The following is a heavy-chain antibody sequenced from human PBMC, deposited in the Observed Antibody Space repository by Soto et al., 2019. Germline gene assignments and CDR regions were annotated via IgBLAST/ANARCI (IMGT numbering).Heavy chain of an antibody. CDR1: GYTFTSYG. CDR3: ARDRKGLRVVPALVDY. V-gene: IGHV1-18*01. D-gene: IGHD2-2*01. J-gene: IGHJ4*02. Sequence: QVQLVQSGAEVKKPGASVKVSCKASGYTFTSYGISWVRQAPGQGLEWMGWISAYNGNTNYAQKLQGRVTMTRDTSTSTAYMELRRLRSDDTAVYYCARDRKGLRVVPALVDYCGQGTLVTVSS. CDR2: ISAYNGNT.